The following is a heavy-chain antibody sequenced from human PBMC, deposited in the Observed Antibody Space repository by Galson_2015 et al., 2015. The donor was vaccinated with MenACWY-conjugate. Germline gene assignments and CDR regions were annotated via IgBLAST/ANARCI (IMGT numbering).Heavy chain of an antibody. CDR3: ARDQGVVTTMGDAFDI. Sequence: ETLSLTCTVSGGSISTSNYYWGWIRQPPGKGLEWIGSMFHSGTTYYNSSLKSRVTISLQTSKNQFSLKLTSVTAADTAVYYCARDQGVVTTMGDAFDIWGQGTMVTVSS. CDR1: GGSISTSNYY. CDR2: MFHSGTT. V-gene: IGHV4-39*07. J-gene: IGHJ3*02. D-gene: IGHD5-12*01.